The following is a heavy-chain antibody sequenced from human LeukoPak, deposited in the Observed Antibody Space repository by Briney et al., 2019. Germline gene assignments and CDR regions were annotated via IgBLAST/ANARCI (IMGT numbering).Heavy chain of an antibody. V-gene: IGHV1-69*05. CDR2: IIPIFGTA. J-gene: IGHJ6*03. CDR3: ARMTTVRGYYYYYYMDV. Sequence: VASVKVSYKASGGTFSSYAISWVRQAPGQGLEWMGRIIPIFGTANYAQKFQGRVTITTDESTSTAYMELSSLRSEDTAVYYCARMTTVRGYYYYYYMDVWGKGTTVTVSS. CDR1: GGTFSSYA. D-gene: IGHD4-11*01.